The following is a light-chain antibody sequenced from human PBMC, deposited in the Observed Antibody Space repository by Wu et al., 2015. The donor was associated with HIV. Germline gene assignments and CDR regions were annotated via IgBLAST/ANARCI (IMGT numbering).Light chain of an antibody. V-gene: IGKV3-11*01. CDR1: QNVDIY. CDR3: QQRYKWPRT. J-gene: IGKJ2*02. CDR2: DAS. Sequence: EIVLTQSPATLSLSPGERATLSCRASQNVDIYLAWYQQKPGQAPRLLVYDASTRATGTPARFSGGGSGTDFTLTISSLEPEDFAVYYCQQRYKWPRTFGQGTKLDIK.